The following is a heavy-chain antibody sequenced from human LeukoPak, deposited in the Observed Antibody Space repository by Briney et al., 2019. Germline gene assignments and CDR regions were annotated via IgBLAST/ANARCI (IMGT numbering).Heavy chain of an antibody. CDR2: ISSSSDYI. CDR1: GFTFSSST. D-gene: IGHD4/OR15-4a*01. CDR3: VRIPNSANFPNWFDP. J-gene: IGHJ5*02. Sequence: PGGSLRLSCAASGFTFSSSTMNWVRRAPGKGLDWVSSISSSSDYIYYAASVKGGFTISRDNAKNSLYLQMNSLRAEDTAVYYCVRIPNSANFPNWFDPWGQGTLVTVSP. V-gene: IGHV3-21*01.